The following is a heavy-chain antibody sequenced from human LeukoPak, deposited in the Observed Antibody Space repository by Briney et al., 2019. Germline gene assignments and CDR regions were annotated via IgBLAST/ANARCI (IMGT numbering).Heavy chain of an antibody. Sequence: AGGSLRLSCAASGFTFSSYAMSWVRQAPGKGLEWVSSISGSGGNTFYADSVKGRFTISRDNSKNTLYLQMNSLRAEDTAIYYCAKTTHYDIFTGLDYWGQGTLVTVSS. J-gene: IGHJ4*02. CDR2: ISGSGGNT. D-gene: IGHD3-9*01. CDR3: AKTTHYDIFTGLDY. V-gene: IGHV3-23*01. CDR1: GFTFSSYA.